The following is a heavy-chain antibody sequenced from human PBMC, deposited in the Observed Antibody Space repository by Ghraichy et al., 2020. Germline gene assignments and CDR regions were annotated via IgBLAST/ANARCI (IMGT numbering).Heavy chain of an antibody. Sequence: GGSLRLSCAASGFTVSNNYMSWVRQAPGKGLEWVSGINSDDNTYYADSVKGRFTISRDNSKNTLSLQMNSLRAEDTAVYYCVRLGRDGFNYYFDYWGQGTLVTVSS. CDR1: GFTVSNNY. D-gene: IGHD5-24*01. V-gene: IGHV3-53*01. J-gene: IGHJ4*02. CDR3: VRLGRDGFNYYFDY. CDR2: INSDDNT.